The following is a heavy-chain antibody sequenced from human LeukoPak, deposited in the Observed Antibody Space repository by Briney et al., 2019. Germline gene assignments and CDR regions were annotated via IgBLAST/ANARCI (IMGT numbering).Heavy chain of an antibody. CDR1: GYTFTNYG. D-gene: IGHD3-22*01. V-gene: IGHV1-18*01. J-gene: IGHJ4*02. Sequence: GASVKVSCKASGYTFTNYGINWVRQAPGQGLEWMGWISTYNGNTNYAEKIQGRVTMTTDTSTTTAYMELRSLRSDDTAVYYCARDPPSSLNYYDSSGYYPDWGQGTLVTVSS. CDR2: ISTYNGNT. CDR3: ARDPPSSLNYYDSSGYYPD.